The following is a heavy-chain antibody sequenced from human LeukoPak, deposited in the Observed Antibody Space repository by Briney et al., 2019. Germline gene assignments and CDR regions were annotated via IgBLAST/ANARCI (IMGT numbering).Heavy chain of an antibody. D-gene: IGHD2-15*01. V-gene: IGHV4-59*08. CDR3: ASCSGGSCYSGADAFDI. CDR2: IYYRGST. J-gene: IGHJ3*02. CDR1: GGSISSYY. Sequence: PSETLSLTCSVSGGSISSYYWSWIRQPPGKGLEWIGYIYYRGSTNYNPSLKSRVTISVDTSKNQFSLKLSSVTAADTAVYYCASCSGGSCYSGADAFDIWGQGTVVTVSS.